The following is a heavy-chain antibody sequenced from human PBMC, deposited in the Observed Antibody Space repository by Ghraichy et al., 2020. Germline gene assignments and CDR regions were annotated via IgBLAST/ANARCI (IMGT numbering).Heavy chain of an antibody. Sequence: GGSLRLSCAASGFTFSSYGMHWVRQAPGKGLEWVAVIWYDGSNKYYADSVKGRFTISRDNSKNTLYLQMNSLRAEDTAVYYCARDRRPLVTLDAFDIWGQGTMVTVSS. V-gene: IGHV3-33*01. CDR3: ARDRRPLVTLDAFDI. D-gene: IGHD3-10*01. J-gene: IGHJ3*02. CDR1: GFTFSSYG. CDR2: IWYDGSNK.